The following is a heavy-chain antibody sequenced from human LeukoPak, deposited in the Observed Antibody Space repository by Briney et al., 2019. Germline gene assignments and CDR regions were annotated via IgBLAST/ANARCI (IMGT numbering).Heavy chain of an antibody. D-gene: IGHD6-19*01. CDR3: ARDLGSSGWYNFDY. Sequence: TSETLSLTCTVSGGSISSYYWSWIRQPPGKGLEWIGYIYYSGSTNYNPSLKSRVTISVDTSKNQFSLKLSSVTAADTAVYYCARDLGSSGWYNFDYWGQGTLVTVSS. CDR1: GGSISSYY. J-gene: IGHJ4*02. V-gene: IGHV4-59*01. CDR2: IYYSGST.